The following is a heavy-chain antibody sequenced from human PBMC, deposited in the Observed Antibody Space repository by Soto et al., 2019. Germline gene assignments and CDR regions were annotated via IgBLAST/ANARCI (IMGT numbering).Heavy chain of an antibody. CDR2: IYYSGST. D-gene: IGHD3-3*02. V-gene: IGHV4-59*12. J-gene: IGHJ3*02. Sequence: SETLSLTCAVYGGSISSYYWSWIRQPPGKGMEWSGYIYYSGSTNYNPSLKSRVTISVDKSKNQFSLKLSSVTAADTTAVYYCARVLGNDGFDIWGQGTMVTVSS. CDR3: ARVLGNDGFDI. CDR1: GGSISSYY.